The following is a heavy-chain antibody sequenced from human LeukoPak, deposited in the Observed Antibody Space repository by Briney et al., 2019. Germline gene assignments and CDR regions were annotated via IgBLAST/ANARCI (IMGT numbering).Heavy chain of an antibody. Sequence: ASVKVSCKASGHTFTSYDINWVRQATGQGLEWMGWMNPNSGNTGYAQKFQGRVTMTRNTSISTAYMELSSLRSEDTAVYYCARGGRGYSGYDRGDFDYWGQGTLVTVSS. CDR2: MNPNSGNT. V-gene: IGHV1-8*01. D-gene: IGHD5-12*01. J-gene: IGHJ4*02. CDR1: GHTFTSYD. CDR3: ARGGRGYSGYDRGDFDY.